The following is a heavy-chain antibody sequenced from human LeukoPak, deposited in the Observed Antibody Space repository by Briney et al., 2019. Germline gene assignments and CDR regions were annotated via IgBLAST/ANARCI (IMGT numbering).Heavy chain of an antibody. V-gene: IGHV1-18*01. D-gene: IGHD6-13*01. J-gene: IGHJ6*02. CDR3: ARPSRNYGMDV. Sequence: EASVQVSCKASGYTFTSYGISWVRQAPGQGLEWMGWISAYNGNTNYAQKLQGRVTMTPDTSTSTAYMELRSLRSDDTAVYYCARPSRNYGMDVWGQGTTVTVSS. CDR2: ISAYNGNT. CDR1: GYTFTSYG.